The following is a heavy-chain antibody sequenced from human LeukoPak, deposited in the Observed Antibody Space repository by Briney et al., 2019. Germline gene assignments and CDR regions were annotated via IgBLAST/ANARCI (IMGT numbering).Heavy chain of an antibody. J-gene: IGHJ3*02. V-gene: IGHV3-66*01. CDR1: GFTVSSNY. CDR3: AREREQLVTLSAFDI. CDR2: IYSGGST. Sequence: AGGSLRLSCAASGFTVSSNYMSWVRQAPGKGLEWVPVIYSGGSTYYADSVKGRFTISRDNSKNTLYLQMNSLRAEDTAVYYCAREREQLVTLSAFDIWGQGTMVTVSS. D-gene: IGHD6-6*01.